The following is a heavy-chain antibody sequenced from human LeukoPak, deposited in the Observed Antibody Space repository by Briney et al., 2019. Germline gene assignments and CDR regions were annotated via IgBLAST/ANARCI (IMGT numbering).Heavy chain of an antibody. J-gene: IGHJ3*02. CDR1: GGSISSYY. CDR2: IYYSGST. Sequence: SETLSLTCTVSGGSISSYYWSWIRQPAGKGLEWIGFIYYSGSTNYNPSLKSRVTISVDASRSHFSLKLNSVTAADTAVYYCARRMKLAAKGDAFDIWGQGTMATVSS. V-gene: IGHV4-59*08. D-gene: IGHD2-15*01. CDR3: ARRMKLAAKGDAFDI.